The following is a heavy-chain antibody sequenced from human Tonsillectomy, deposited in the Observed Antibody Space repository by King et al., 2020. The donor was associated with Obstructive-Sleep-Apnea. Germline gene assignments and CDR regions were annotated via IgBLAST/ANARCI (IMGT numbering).Heavy chain of an antibody. Sequence: VQLVESGGGLVKPGGSLRLSCAASGFTFSNYNMNWVRQAPGKGLEWVSSITSTGTYIYYADSVRGRFTLSRDNAKNSLYLQMNSLRADDTAVSYCARENDYGDQFDYWGEGTLVTVSS. CDR3: ARENDYGDQFDY. D-gene: IGHD4-17*01. J-gene: IGHJ4*02. CDR2: ITSTGTYI. CDR1: GFTFSNYN. V-gene: IGHV3-21*01.